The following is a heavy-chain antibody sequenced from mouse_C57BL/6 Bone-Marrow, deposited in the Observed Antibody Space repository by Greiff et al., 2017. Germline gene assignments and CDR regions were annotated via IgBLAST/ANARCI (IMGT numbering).Heavy chain of an antibody. Sequence: VQLQESGPELVKPGASVKISCKASGYAFSSSWMNWVKQRPGKGLEWIGRIYPGDGDTNYNGKFKGQATLTADKTSSTDYMQLSSLTSEDSAVYFGARIGNYHCYAMDYWGQGTSVTVSS. CDR1: GYAFSSSW. V-gene: IGHV1-82*01. J-gene: IGHJ4*01. CDR3: ARIGNYHCYAMDY. CDR2: IYPGDGDT. D-gene: IGHD2-1*01.